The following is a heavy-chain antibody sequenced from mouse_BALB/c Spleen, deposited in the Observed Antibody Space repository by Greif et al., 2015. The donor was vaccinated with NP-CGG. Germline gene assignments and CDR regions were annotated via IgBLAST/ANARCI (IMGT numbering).Heavy chain of an antibody. CDR2: IYPGDGDT. J-gene: IGHJ4*01. CDR3: ARRGDYGNYLDY. Sequence: QVQLQQPGAELVRPGSSVKISCKASGYAFSSYWMNWVKQRPGQGLEWIGQIYPGDGDTNYNGKFKGKATLTADKSSSTAYMQLSSLTSEDSAVYFCARRGDYGNYLDYWGQGTSVTVSS. V-gene: IGHV1-80*01. D-gene: IGHD2-1*01. CDR1: GYAFSSYW.